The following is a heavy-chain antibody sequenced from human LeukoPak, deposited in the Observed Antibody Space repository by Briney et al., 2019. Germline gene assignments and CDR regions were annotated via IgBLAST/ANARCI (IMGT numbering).Heavy chain of an antibody. D-gene: IGHD1-1*01. CDR1: GFTFSSYG. J-gene: IGHJ4*02. CDR2: ILYDGSNK. V-gene: IGHV3-30*02. Sequence: GGSLRLSCAASGFTFSSYGMHWVRQAPGKGLEWVAFILYDGSNKYYTDSVKGRFTISRDNSKNTLYVLMNSLRPEDTAVYYCVKDRGNWNDDTGYFDYWGQGTLVTVSS. CDR3: VKDRGNWNDDTGYFDY.